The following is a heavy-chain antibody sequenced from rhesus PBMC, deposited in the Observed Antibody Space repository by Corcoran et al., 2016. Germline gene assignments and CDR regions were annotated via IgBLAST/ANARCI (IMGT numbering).Heavy chain of an antibody. CDR3: AREGYYSGSYYFDY. D-gene: IGHD3-16*01. J-gene: IGHJ4*01. CDR2: ISGRSCST. V-gene: IGHV4-65*01. Sequence: QVQLQESGPGLVKPSETLSLTCAVSGGSISSSNWWSWIRQPPGKGLEWIGYISGRSCSTYYNPSLKSRVTISTDTSKNQFSLKLSSVTAADTAVYYCAREGYYSGSYYFDYWGQGVLVTVSS. CDR1: GGSISSSNW.